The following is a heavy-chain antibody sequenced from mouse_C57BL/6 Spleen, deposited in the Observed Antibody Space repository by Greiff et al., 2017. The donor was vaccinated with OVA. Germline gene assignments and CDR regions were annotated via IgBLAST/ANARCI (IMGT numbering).Heavy chain of an antibody. J-gene: IGHJ1*03. CDR2: IDRANGNN. D-gene: IGHD1-1*01. CDR3: AGGITTVVDTGYFDV. Sequence: VQLQQSVAELVRPGASVKLSCTASGFNIKNTYMHWVKQRPEQGLEWIGRIDRANGNNKYAPTVQGKATITADTSSNTAYLQLSSMTSKDTAIYYCAGGITTVVDTGYFDVWGTGTTVTVSS. V-gene: IGHV14-3*01. CDR1: GFNIKNTY.